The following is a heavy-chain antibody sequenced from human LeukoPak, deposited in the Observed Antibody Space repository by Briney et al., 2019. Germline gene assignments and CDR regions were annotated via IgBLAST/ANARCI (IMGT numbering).Heavy chain of an antibody. CDR2: ITYDGSNK. D-gene: IGHD3-9*01. CDR1: GFTFSSYA. Sequence: GGSLRLSCAASGFTFSSYAMHWVRQAPGKGLEWVAVITYDGSNKYYADSVKGRFTISRDNSKNTLYLQMNSLRAEDTAVYYCARDEGDILTGYCPYWGQGTLVTVSS. CDR3: ARDEGDILTGYCPY. J-gene: IGHJ4*02. V-gene: IGHV3-30*04.